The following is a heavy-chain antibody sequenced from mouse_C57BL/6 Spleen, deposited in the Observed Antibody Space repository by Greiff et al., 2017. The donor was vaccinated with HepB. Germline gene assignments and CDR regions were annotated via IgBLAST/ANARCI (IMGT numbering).Heavy chain of an antibody. Sequence: QVQLQQPGAELVKPGASVKLSCKASGYTFTSYWMHWVKQRPGQGLEWTGMIHPNSGSTNYNEKFKSKATLTVDKSSSTAYMQLSSLTSEDSAVYYCAREWLDGNYAFAYWGQGTLVTVSA. CDR3: AREWLDGNYAFAY. J-gene: IGHJ3*01. CDR1: GYTFTSYW. CDR2: IHPNSGST. D-gene: IGHD2-1*01. V-gene: IGHV1-64*01.